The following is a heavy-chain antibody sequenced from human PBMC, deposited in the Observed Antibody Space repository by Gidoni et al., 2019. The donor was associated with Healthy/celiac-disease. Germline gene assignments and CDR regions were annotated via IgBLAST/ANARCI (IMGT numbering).Heavy chain of an antibody. CDR2: IDHSGST. D-gene: IGHD2-21*02. J-gene: IGHJ5*02. CDR3: ARVAWVTAITTWFDP. CDR1: GGTISSSIW. V-gene: IGHV4-4*02. Sequence: GLVKPSGTLSLTCAVSGGTISSSIWWSWVSQPPGKVLEWIGEIDHSGSTNYKPCLKSRATIAVEKSKNQYSLKLSSVTSADTSVYYWARVAWVTAITTWFDPWGQGTLVTVSS.